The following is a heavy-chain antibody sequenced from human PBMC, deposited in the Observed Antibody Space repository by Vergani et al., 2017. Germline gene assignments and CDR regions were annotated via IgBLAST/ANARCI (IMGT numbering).Heavy chain of an antibody. Sequence: QLQLQESGPGLVKPSETLSLTCTVSGGSISSSSYYWGWIRQPPGKGLEWIGSIYYSGSTYYNPSLKSRVTISVDTSKNQFSLKLSSVTAADTAVYYCARPLETVSNWFDPWGQGTLVTVSS. J-gene: IGHJ5*02. CDR2: IYYSGST. V-gene: IGHV4-39*01. CDR1: GGSISSSSYY. CDR3: ARPLETVSNWFDP.